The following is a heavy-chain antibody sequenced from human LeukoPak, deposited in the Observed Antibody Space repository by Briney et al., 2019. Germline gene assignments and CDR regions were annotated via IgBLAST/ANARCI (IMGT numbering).Heavy chain of an antibody. J-gene: IGHJ4*02. D-gene: IGHD6-13*01. V-gene: IGHV3-11*01. CDR3: ATGKRQLDY. CDR1: GFTFSDYY. CDR2: ISSRASTT. Sequence: GGSLRLSCAASGFTFSDYYMSWIRQAPGQGLEWVSYISSRASTTYYADSVKGRFTISRDNANNSMYLQMNSLRTEDTAAYYCATGKRQLDYWGQGTLVTVSS.